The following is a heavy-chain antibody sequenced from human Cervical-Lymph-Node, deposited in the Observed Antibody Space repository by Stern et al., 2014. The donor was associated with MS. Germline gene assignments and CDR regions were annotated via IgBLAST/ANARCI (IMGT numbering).Heavy chain of an antibody. D-gene: IGHD1-14*01. J-gene: IGHJ6*02. CDR3: ARGASSAAWYKHAVDV. Sequence: QMQLVQSGAEVQKPGSSVKVSCKASGDTSNTDAIHWVRQAPGQGLEWLVGIIPVCGTPVYAQMFKGRFSIAADESTATDYMELSSLRSDDTAVYYCARGASSAAWYKHAVDVWGQGTTVTVSS. V-gene: IGHV1-69*01. CDR2: IIPVCGTP. CDR1: GDTSNTDA.